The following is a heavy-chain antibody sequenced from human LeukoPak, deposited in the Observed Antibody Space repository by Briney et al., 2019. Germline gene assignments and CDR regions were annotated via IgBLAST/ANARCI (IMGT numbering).Heavy chain of an antibody. D-gene: IGHD4-17*01. J-gene: IGHJ4*02. CDR1: GFTFSSYA. CDR3: ARRRGYGDYGRPFPLDY. Sequence: PGGSLRLSCAASGFTFSSYAMHWVRQAPGKGLEWVAVISYDGSNKYYADSVKGRFTISRDNSKNTLYLQMNSLRAEDTAVYYCARRRGYGDYGRPFPLDYWGQGTLVTVSS. V-gene: IGHV3-30*04. CDR2: ISYDGSNK.